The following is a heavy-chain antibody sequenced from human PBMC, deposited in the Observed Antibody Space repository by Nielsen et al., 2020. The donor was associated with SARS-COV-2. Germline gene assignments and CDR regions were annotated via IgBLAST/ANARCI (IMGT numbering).Heavy chain of an antibody. CDR2: IYSGGST. Sequence: GESLKISCAASGFTVSSNYMSWVRQAPGKGLEWVSVIYSGGSTYYADSVKGRFTISRDNSKNTLYLQMNSLRAEDTAVYYCARETTIFGVVRYYWYFDLWGRGTLVTVSS. CDR1: GFTVSSNY. D-gene: IGHD3-3*01. V-gene: IGHV3-66*01. J-gene: IGHJ2*01. CDR3: ARETTIFGVVRYYWYFDL.